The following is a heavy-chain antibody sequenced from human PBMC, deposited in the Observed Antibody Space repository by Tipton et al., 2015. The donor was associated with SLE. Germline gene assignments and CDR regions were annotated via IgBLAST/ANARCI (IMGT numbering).Heavy chain of an antibody. CDR3: ARAMVRGEWYFDY. Sequence: SLRLSCAASGFTVSSNYMSWVRQAPGKGLEWVSVFYSGGSTYYADSVKGRFTISRDNSKNTLYLQMNSLRAEDAAVYYCARAMVRGEWYFDYWGQGTLVTVSS. V-gene: IGHV3-53*01. CDR2: FYSGGST. CDR1: GFTVSSNY. J-gene: IGHJ4*02. D-gene: IGHD3-10*01.